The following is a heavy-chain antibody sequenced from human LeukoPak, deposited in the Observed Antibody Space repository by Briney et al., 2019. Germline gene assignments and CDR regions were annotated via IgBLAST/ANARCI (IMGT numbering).Heavy chain of an antibody. J-gene: IGHJ4*02. CDR1: GFTFSSYG. Sequence: PGGSLRLSCAASGFTFSSYGMHWVRQAPGKGLEWVAVISYDGSNKYYADSVKGRFTISRDNSKNTLYLQMNSLRAEDTAVYYCAKPRVRGVIITGYFDYWGQGTLVTVSS. V-gene: IGHV3-30*18. D-gene: IGHD3-10*01. CDR3: AKPRVRGVIITGYFDY. CDR2: ISYDGSNK.